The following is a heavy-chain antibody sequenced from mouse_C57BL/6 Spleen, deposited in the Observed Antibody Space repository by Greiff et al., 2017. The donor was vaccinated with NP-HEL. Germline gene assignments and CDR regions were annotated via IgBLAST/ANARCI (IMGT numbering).Heavy chain of an antibody. CDR2: IDPSDSYT. D-gene: IGHD1-1*01. Sequence: QVQLQQPGAELVMPGASVKLSCKASGYTFTSYWMHWVKQRPGQGLEWIGEIDPSDSYTNYNQKFKGKSTLTVDKSTSTASMQLSSLTSEDSAVYSCAREGVVATRGYFDVWGTGTTVTVSS. J-gene: IGHJ1*03. V-gene: IGHV1-69*01. CDR1: GYTFTSYW. CDR3: AREGVVATRGYFDV.